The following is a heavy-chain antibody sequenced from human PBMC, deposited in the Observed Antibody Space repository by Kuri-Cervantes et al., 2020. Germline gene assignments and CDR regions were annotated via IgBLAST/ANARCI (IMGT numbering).Heavy chain of an antibody. Sequence: GGSLRLSCAASGFTLSSYGMHWVRQAPGKGLEWVAVISYDGSNKYYADSVKGRFTISRDNSKNTLYLQMNSLRAEDTAVYYCANHDGSSWGNWFDPWGQGTLVTVSS. CDR1: GFTLSSYG. D-gene: IGHD6-6*01. CDR3: ANHDGSSWGNWFDP. V-gene: IGHV3-30*18. J-gene: IGHJ5*02. CDR2: ISYDGSNK.